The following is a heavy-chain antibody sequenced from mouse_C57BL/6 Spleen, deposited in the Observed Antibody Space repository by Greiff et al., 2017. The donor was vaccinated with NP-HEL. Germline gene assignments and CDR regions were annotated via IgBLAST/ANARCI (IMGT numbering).Heavy chain of an antibody. CDR2: IYPGGGYT. CDR3: ARHDDDGDLDY. Sequence: VKLQESGAELVRPGTSVKLSCKASGYTFTNYWIGWAKQRPGHGLEWIGDIYPGGGYTNYNEKFKGKATLTADKSSSTAYMQFRSLTSEDAAIYYCARHDDDGDLDYWGQGTTLTVSS. D-gene: IGHD2-4*01. CDR1: GYTFTNYW. V-gene: IGHV1-63*01. J-gene: IGHJ2*01.